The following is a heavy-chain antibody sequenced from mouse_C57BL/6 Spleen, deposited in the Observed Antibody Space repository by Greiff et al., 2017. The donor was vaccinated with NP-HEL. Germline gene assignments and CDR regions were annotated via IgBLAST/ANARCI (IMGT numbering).Heavy chain of an antibody. Sequence: DVMLVESGGGLVQPGGSLSLSCAASGFTFTDYYMSWVRQPPGKALEWLGFIRNKANGYTTEYSASVKGRFTISRDNSQSILYLQMNALIAEDSATYYCARSTPWYFDVWGTGTTVTVSS. CDR2: IRNKANGYTT. CDR1: GFTFTDYY. CDR3: ARSTPWYFDV. J-gene: IGHJ1*03. V-gene: IGHV7-3*01.